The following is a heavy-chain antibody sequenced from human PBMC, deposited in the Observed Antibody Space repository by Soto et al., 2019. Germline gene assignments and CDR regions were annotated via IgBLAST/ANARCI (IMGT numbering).Heavy chain of an antibody. CDR1: GGSITSFY. CDR2: IYYTGST. V-gene: IGHV4-59*01. D-gene: IGHD3-10*01. Sequence: SETLSIACTVSGGSITSFYWSWLRQSPGKGLEWIGYIYYTGSTVYSPSLKTRVTISLDTSKTQFSLKLTSVTAADTAVYFCARVNYGSGSYLHTFDYWGQGTPVTVSS. J-gene: IGHJ4*02. CDR3: ARVNYGSGSYLHTFDY.